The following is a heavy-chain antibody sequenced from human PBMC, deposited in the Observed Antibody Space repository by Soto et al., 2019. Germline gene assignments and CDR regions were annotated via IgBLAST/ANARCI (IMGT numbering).Heavy chain of an antibody. V-gene: IGHV3-23*01. CDR1: RFAFSSDP. D-gene: IGHD1-26*01. J-gene: IGHJ4*02. CDR2: ISVSVDSS. CDR3: AKVFTPEQGNYFDS. Sequence: PGGSLRRSCAASRFAFSSDPIHWFRRARGKGLEWVSAISVSVDSSHYADSVKGRFTISRDNDKNTVYLGMNSLRVEDTAVYYCAKVFTPEQGNYFDSWGQGTLVTVSS.